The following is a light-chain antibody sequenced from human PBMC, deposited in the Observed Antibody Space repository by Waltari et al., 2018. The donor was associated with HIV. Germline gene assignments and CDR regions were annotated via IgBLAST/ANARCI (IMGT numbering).Light chain of an antibody. CDR1: SGDVGGYTF. CDR2: NVN. V-gene: IGLV2-14*03. Sequence: QSALTQPASVSGSLGQSITISCPGTSGDVGGYTFVLCYQQHPGKAPKRIIYNVNSRPSGVSIRFSGSRSANTASLTISGLQAEDGADYFCCSYTSSGPRYVLFGGGTRLTVL. J-gene: IGLJ2*01. CDR3: CSYTSSGPRYVL.